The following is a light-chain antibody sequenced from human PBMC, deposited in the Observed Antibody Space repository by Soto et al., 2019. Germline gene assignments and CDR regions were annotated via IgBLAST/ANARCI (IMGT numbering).Light chain of an antibody. V-gene: IGLV2-11*01. CDR1: SSDVGGFDF. CDR2: DVS. CDR3: CLYTASYSV. J-gene: IGLJ3*02. Sequence: QSALTQPRSVSGSPGQSVAISCTATSSDVGGFDFVSWYQQHPGKAPKLVIYDVSKRPSEVPDRFSGSRSGDTASLTISGLQAEDEADYYCCLYTASYSVFGGGTKLTVL.